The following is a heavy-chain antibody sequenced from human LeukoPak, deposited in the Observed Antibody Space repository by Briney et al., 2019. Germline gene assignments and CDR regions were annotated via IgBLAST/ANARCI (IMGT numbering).Heavy chain of an antibody. CDR1: RATFTDYY. CDR3: ARGLPTASYYYMDV. CDR2: INPNSGGT. Sequence: ASVKVSCRTSRATFTDYYMHWVRQAPGQGLECMGRINPNSGGTSYAQNFQGRVTMTRDTSITTAYMELSRLRSDDTAVYYCARGLPTASYYYMDVWGKGTTVTVSS. V-gene: IGHV1-2*06. D-gene: IGHD2-2*01. J-gene: IGHJ6*03.